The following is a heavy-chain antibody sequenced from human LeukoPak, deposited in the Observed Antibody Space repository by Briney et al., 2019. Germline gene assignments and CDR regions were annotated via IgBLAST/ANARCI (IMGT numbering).Heavy chain of an antibody. CDR1: GFTFSSYW. D-gene: IGHD2-2*01. CDR2: IKQDGSEK. V-gene: IGHV3-7*03. J-gene: IGHJ6*04. Sequence: PGGSLRLSCAASGFTFSSYWMSWVRQAPGKGLEWVANIKQDGSEKYYVDSVKGRFTISRDNAKNSLYLQMNSLRAEDTAVYYCARVGPFVVVPAAMPHAPPQYYYYYYGMDVWGKGTTVTVSS. CDR3: ARVGPFVVVPAAMPHAPPQYYYYYYGMDV.